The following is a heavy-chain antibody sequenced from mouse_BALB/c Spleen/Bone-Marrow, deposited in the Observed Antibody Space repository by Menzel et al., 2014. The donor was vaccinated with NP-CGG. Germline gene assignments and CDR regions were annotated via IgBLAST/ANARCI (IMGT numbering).Heavy chain of an antibody. Sequence: VESGGGLVQPGGSRKLSCAASGFTFSNFGMHWFRQSPEKGLEWVAFVSTGSTIIYYADTVKGRFTISRDNPENTLFLQMTSLRSEDTAIYYCARSHFYGNYFDYWGQATTLTVSS. CDR3: ARSHFYGNYFDY. CDR2: VSTGSTII. J-gene: IGHJ2*01. D-gene: IGHD2-1*01. CDR1: GFTFSNFG. V-gene: IGHV5-17*02.